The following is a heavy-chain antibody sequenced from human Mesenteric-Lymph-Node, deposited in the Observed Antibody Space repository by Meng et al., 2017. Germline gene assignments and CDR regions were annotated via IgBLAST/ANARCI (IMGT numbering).Heavy chain of an antibody. CDR2: IYHSGST. V-gene: IGHV4-4*02. D-gene: IGHD6-19*01. J-gene: IGHJ4*02. CDR3: AGWLVGY. CDR1: GCSISSNNW. Sequence: QLQLHVSGPGLVKPSWTLSLTCAVSGCSISSNNWWTWVRQPPGKGLEWIGEIYHSGSTNYNPSLKSRVTISIDKSKNEFALKMRSVTAADTALYYCAGWLVGYRGQGILVTVSS.